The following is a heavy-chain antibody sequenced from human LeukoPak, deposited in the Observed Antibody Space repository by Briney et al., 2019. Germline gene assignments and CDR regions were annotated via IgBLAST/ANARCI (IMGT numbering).Heavy chain of an antibody. D-gene: IGHD3-10*01. CDR1: GFPFSSYW. Sequence: GSLRLSCAASGFPFSSYWMHWVRQAPGKGLVWVSRINSDGSSTRYADSVKGRFTMSRDNAKNTLYLQMNSLRAEDTAVYYCAIIRGVITDLDYWGQGTLVTVSS. CDR3: AIIRGVITDLDY. J-gene: IGHJ4*02. V-gene: IGHV3-74*01. CDR2: INSDGSST.